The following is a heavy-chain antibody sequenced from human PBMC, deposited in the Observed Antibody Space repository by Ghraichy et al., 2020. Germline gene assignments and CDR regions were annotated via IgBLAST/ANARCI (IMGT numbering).Heavy chain of an antibody. CDR1: GFIFSSYA. J-gene: IGHJ3*01. CDR3: AKRTRGGYDAFDV. V-gene: IGHV3-23*01. D-gene: IGHD3-16*01. CDR2: ISGSGGST. Sequence: GGSLRLSCTASGFIFSSYAMSWVRQAPGKGLEWVSAISGSGGSTYCADSVKGRFTISRDNSKNTLYLQMNSLRAEDTAVYYCAKRTRGGYDAFDVWGQGTMVTVSS.